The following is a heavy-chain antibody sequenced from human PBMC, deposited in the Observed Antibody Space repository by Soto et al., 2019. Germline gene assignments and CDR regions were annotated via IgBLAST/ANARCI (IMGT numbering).Heavy chain of an antibody. CDR1: GFTFSRYA. CDR2: ISGSGGST. V-gene: IGHV3-23*01. J-gene: IGHJ5*02. D-gene: IGHD6-13*01. CDR3: AKVVAAAGTGGWFDP. Sequence: EVQLLESGGGLVQPGGSLRLSCAASGFTFSRYAMSWVRQAPGKGLEWVSAISGSGGSTYYADSVKGRFTISRDNSKNTLYLQRNSLRAEDTAGYYCAKVVAAAGTGGWFDPWGQGTLVTVSS.